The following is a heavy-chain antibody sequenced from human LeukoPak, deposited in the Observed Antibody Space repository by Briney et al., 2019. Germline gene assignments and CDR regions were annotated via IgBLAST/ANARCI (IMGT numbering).Heavy chain of an antibody. V-gene: IGHV3-74*01. J-gene: IGHJ4*02. D-gene: IGHD6-13*01. CDR1: GFTFSTYY. CDR2: INSDGSIT. Sequence: GGSLRLSCAASGFTFSTYYIHWVRHAPGKGLVWVSRINSDGSITTYADSVKGRFTISRDNAKNTVYLQMNSLRAEDTAVYYCAMIAAPHYWGQGTLVTVSS. CDR3: AMIAAPHY.